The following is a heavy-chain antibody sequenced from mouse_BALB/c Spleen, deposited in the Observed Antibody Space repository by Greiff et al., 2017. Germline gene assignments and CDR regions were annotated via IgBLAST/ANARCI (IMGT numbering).Heavy chain of an antibody. D-gene: IGHD1-1*01. CDR3: ASGLLRNYYAMDY. V-gene: IGHV1-9*01. CDR1: GYTFSSYW. Sequence: QVQLKESGAELMKPGASVKISCKATGYTFSSYWIEWVKQRPGHGLEWIGEILPGSGSTNYNEKFKGKATFTADTSSNTAYMQLSSLTSEDSAVYDCASGLLRNYYAMDYWGQGTSVTVSS. J-gene: IGHJ4*01. CDR2: ILPGSGST.